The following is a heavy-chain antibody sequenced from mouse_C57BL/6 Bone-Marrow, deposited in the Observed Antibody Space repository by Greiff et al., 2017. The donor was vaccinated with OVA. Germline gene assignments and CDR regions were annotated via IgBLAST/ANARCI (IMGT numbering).Heavy chain of an antibody. CDR2: IDPSDSYT. V-gene: IGHV1-69*01. D-gene: IGHD3-1*01. J-gene: IGHJ4*01. CDR3: ARGLPNAMDY. CDR1: GYTFTSYW. Sequence: VQLQQPGAELVMPGASVKLSCKASGYTFTSYWMHWVKQRPGQGLEWIGEIDPSDSYTNYNQKFKGKSTLTVDKSSSTAYRQLSSLTSEDSAVYYCARGLPNAMDYWGQGTSVTVSS.